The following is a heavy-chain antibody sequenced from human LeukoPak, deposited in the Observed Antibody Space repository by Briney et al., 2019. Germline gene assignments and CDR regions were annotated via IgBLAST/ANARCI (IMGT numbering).Heavy chain of an antibody. V-gene: IGHV4-31*01. D-gene: IGHD5-12*01. CDR1: GRSLSSGGYY. J-gene: IGHJ4*02. Sequence: SQTLSLTCTVSGRSLSSGGYYWSWIRQHPGKGLEWIGHIDYSGSTYYNPSLKSPVTISVDTSKNQFSLKLSSVTAADTAVYYCARVVARGLFDYWGQGTLVIVSS. CDR2: IDYSGST. CDR3: ARVVARGLFDY.